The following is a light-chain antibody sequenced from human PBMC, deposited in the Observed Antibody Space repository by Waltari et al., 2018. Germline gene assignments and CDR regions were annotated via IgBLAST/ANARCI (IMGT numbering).Light chain of an antibody. CDR1: SSDVGSYNL. CDR3: CSYAGSSTLL. V-gene: IGLV2-23*01. CDR2: EVS. J-gene: IGLJ2*01. Sequence: QSALTQPASVSGSPGQSITISCTGTSSDVGSYNLVSWYQQHPGKAPKLMISEVSKGPVSLANRFSGSKSGNTASLTISGLQAEDEADYYCCSYAGSSTLLFGGGTKVTVL.